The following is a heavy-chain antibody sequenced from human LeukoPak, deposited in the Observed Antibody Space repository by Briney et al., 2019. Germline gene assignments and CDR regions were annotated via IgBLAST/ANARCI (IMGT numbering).Heavy chain of an antibody. D-gene: IGHD5-24*01. Sequence: GGSLRLSCAASGFTFSTSAIPWVRQAPGKGLEWVAVIPDDESSEHSAESVRGRFTISRDNSKNTVYLQMNSLKTDDTALYYCARDPRTMEMATLDYWGQGILVTVSS. CDR1: GFTFSTSA. CDR3: ARDPRTMEMATLDY. V-gene: IGHV3-30-3*01. CDR2: IPDDESSE. J-gene: IGHJ4*02.